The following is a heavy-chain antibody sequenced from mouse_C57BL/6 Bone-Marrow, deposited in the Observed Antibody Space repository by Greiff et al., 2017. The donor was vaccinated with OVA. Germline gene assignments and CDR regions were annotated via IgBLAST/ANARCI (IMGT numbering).Heavy chain of an antibody. D-gene: IGHD1-1*01. Sequence: VKLQQPGAELVKPGASVKLSCKASGYTFTSYWMQWVKQRPGQGLEWIGEIDPSDSYTNYNQKFKGKATLTVDTSSSTAYMQLSSLTSEDSAVYYCARRQYYGSSRGPYAMDYWGQGTSVTVSS. V-gene: IGHV1-50*01. J-gene: IGHJ4*01. CDR1: GYTFTSYW. CDR3: ARRQYYGSSRGPYAMDY. CDR2: IDPSDSYT.